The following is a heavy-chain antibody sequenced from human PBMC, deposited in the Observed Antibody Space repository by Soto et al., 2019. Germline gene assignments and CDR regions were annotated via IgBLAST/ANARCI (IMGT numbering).Heavy chain of an antibody. J-gene: IGHJ4*02. Sequence: GGSLRLSCAASGFTFDDYAMHWVRQAPGKGLEWVSGISWNSGSIGYADSVKGRFTISRDNAKNSLYLQMNSLRAEDTALYYCAKASYSSSWYVFDYWGQGTLVTVSS. CDR3: AKASYSSSWYVFDY. V-gene: IGHV3-9*01. CDR1: GFTFDDYA. D-gene: IGHD6-13*01. CDR2: ISWNSGSI.